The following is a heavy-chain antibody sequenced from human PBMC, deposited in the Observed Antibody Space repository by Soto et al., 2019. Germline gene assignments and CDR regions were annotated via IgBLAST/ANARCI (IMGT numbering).Heavy chain of an antibody. CDR3: AGDPDSHYNDSHASSYP. D-gene: IGHD4-4*01. V-gene: IGHV1-69*08. J-gene: IGHJ5*02. Sequence: QVQLVQSGAEVKKPGSSVKVSCKASGGTFSTYTITWVRQAPGQGLEWMGRIIPIIGIITYAQKFQGRVTISADTFTGTAYMELTGLRSDDTAVYYCAGDPDSHYNDSHASSYPWGQGTLVTVSS. CDR2: IIPIIGII. CDR1: GGTFSTYT.